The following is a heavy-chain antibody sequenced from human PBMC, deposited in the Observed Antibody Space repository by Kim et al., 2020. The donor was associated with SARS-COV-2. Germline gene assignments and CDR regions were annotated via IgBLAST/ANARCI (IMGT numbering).Heavy chain of an antibody. D-gene: IGHD2-15*01. CDR1: GFTFSSYG. J-gene: IGHJ4*02. CDR3: AQGYCNGGTCFDY. Sequence: GGSLRLSCAASGFTFSSYGMHWVRQAPGKGLEWVAVITYDGSNKHQADSVKGRFTISRDNSTNTLYLQMNSLRAEDTAIYYCAQGYCNGGTCFDYWGQGTLVTVSS. CDR2: ITYDGSNK. V-gene: IGHV3-30*18.